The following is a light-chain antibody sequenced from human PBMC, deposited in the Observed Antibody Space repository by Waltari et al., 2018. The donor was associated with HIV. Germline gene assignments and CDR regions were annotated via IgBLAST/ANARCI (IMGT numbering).Light chain of an antibody. J-gene: IGKJ2*01. CDR1: EDINNF. CDR2: AAS. CDR3: QQLNTYPPDT. Sequence: GDRVTITCRAREDINNFLGWYQQKPGVAPKLLIYAASTLEDEVPSRFSGSGSGTDFTLTISSLQPEDFATYFCQQLNTYPPDTFGPGTKLEI. V-gene: IGKV1-9*01.